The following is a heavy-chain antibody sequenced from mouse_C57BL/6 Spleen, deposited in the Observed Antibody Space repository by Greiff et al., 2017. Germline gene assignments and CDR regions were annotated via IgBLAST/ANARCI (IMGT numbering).Heavy chain of an antibody. D-gene: IGHD4-1*01. CDR2: IHPNSGST. Sequence: VQLQQSGAELVKPGASVKLSCKASGYTFTSYWMHWVKQRPGQGLEWIGMIHPNSGSTNYNEKFKSKATLTVDKSSSTAYMQLSSLTSEDSAVYYCARRTGDYAMDYWGQGTSVTVSS. CDR3: ARRTGDYAMDY. V-gene: IGHV1-64*01. CDR1: GYTFTSYW. J-gene: IGHJ4*01.